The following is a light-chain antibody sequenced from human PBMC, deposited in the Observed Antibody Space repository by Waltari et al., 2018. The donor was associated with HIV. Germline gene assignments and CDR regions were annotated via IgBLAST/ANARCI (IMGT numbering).Light chain of an antibody. J-gene: IGLJ3*02. CDR3: ASFTGDNTVM. Sequence: AVTQPASASGLPGQSTTISCTGGDRDFGLSNFVSWYQQHSGKPPKLLLYDVDSRASGVSDRFSGSMSGNTASLTISGLRAEDEAHYYCASFTGDNTVMFGGGTEVTVL. CDR2: DVD. CDR1: DRDFGLSNF. V-gene: IGLV2-14*03.